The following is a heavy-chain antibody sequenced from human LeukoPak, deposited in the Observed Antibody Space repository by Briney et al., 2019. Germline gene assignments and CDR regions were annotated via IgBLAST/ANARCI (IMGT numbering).Heavy chain of an antibody. CDR3: ASPIEVVTATPSFDY. Sequence: PGGSLRLSCAASGFTFSSYAVNWVRQAPGKGLEWASGISKNGGTTYYADSVKGRFIISRDNSKNTLYMQMNSLRAEDTAVYYCASPIEVVTATPSFDYWGQGTLVTVSS. J-gene: IGHJ4*02. D-gene: IGHD2-21*02. CDR1: GFTFSSYA. V-gene: IGHV3-23*01. CDR2: ISKNGGTT.